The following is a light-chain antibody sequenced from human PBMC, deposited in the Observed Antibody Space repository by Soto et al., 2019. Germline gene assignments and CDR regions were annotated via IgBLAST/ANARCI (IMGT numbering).Light chain of an antibody. CDR2: GAS. CDR1: QSVTSSY. Sequence: IVLTQSPGTLSLSPGESATLSCRASQSVTSSYLGWYQQKPGQAPRLLIYGASTRATGIPDRFSGSGSGTDFTLTISRLEPEDFAVYYFQQYSSSPETFGQGTKVEIK. V-gene: IGKV3-20*01. J-gene: IGKJ1*01. CDR3: QQYSSSPET.